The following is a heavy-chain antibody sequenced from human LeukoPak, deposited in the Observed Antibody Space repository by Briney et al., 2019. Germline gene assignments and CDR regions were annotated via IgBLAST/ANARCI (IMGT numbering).Heavy chain of an antibody. CDR3: AKDIRMVRGVIREPFDY. CDR1: GFSFSNYG. J-gene: IGHJ4*02. Sequence: GRSLRLSCAASGFSFSNYGMHWVRQAPGKGLEWVAFIRYDDSNKYYADSVKGRFTISRDNSKNTLSLQMDSLRAEDTAVYYCAKDIRMVRGVIREPFDYWGQGTLVTVSS. V-gene: IGHV3-30*02. D-gene: IGHD3-10*01. CDR2: IRYDDSNK.